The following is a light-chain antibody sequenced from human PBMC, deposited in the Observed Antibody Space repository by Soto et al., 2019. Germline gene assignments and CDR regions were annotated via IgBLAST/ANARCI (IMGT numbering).Light chain of an antibody. V-gene: IGKV1-27*01. CDR3: QKYNSAPRT. Sequence: EIEMTQSPSSLSASVGDRVTITCRASQGISNYLAWYQQKPGKVPKLLIYAASTLQAGVPSRFSGSGSGTDFTLTISSLQSEDVATYYCQKYNSAPRTFGQGTKVEIK. J-gene: IGKJ1*01. CDR1: QGISNY. CDR2: AAS.